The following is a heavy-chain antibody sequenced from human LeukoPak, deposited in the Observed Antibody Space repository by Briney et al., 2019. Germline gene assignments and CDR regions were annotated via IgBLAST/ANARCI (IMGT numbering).Heavy chain of an antibody. Sequence: ASLKVSCKASGYTFTGYYMHWVRQAPGQGLEWMGWINPHSGGTNYAQKFQGRVTMTRDRSISTAYMELSRLRSDDTAVYYCARLFYDSSGYYSLGFDYWGQGTLVTVSS. CDR1: GYTFTGYY. J-gene: IGHJ4*02. CDR3: ARLFYDSSGYYSLGFDY. D-gene: IGHD3-22*01. CDR2: INPHSGGT. V-gene: IGHV1-2*02.